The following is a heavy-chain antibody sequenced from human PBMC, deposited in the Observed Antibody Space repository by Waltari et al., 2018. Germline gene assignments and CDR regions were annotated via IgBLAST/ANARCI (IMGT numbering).Heavy chain of an antibody. CDR2: ISYDGSNK. Sequence: QVQLVESGGGVVQPGRSLRLSCAASGFTFSSYGMHWVRQAPGKGLEWVAVISYDGSNKYYADSVKGRFTIARDNSKNTLYLQMNSLRAEDTAVYYCAMVPAAMPGWFDPWGQGTLVTVSS. V-gene: IGHV3-30*03. D-gene: IGHD2-2*01. J-gene: IGHJ5*02. CDR3: AMVPAAMPGWFDP. CDR1: GFTFSSYG.